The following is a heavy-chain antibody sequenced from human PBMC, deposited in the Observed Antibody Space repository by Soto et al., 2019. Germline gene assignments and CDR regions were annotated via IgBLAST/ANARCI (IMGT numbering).Heavy chain of an antibody. J-gene: IGHJ3*02. CDR3: ARRGAAAGMIDAFDI. V-gene: IGHV3-48*01. CDR2: ISSSSSTI. D-gene: IGHD6-13*01. Sequence: PGGSLRLSCAASGFTFSSYSMNWVRQAPGKGLEWVSYISSSSSTIYYADSVKGRFTISRDNAKNSLYLQMNSLRAEDTAVYYCARRGAAAGMIDAFDIWGQGTMVTVSS. CDR1: GFTFSSYS.